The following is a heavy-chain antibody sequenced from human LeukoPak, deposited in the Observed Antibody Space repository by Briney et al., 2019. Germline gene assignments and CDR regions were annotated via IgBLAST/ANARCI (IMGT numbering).Heavy chain of an antibody. CDR2: ISGSGGST. CDR1: GFKFSAYT. J-gene: IGHJ4*02. CDR3: ARGYSSSWYGHFDY. D-gene: IGHD6-13*01. Sequence: PGGSLRLSCATSGFKFSAYTMNWVRQAPGKGLEWVSAISGSGGSTYYADSVKGRFTISRDNSKNTLYLQMNSLRAEDTAVYYCARGYSSSWYGHFDYWGQGTLVTVSS. V-gene: IGHV3-23*01.